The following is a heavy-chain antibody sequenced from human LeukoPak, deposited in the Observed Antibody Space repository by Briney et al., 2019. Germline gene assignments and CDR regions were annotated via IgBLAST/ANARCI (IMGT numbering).Heavy chain of an antibody. D-gene: IGHD2-2*01. CDR3: AREGPIYCSSTSCSEYFQH. Sequence: GGSLRLSCAASGFTFTDYWMSWLRQAPGKGLEWVANIKQDGSEKFYLDSVKGRFTISRDNAKNSLSLQMNSLRAEDTAIYYCAREGPIYCSSTSCSEYFQHWGQGTLVTVSS. V-gene: IGHV3-7*01. CDR2: IKQDGSEK. CDR1: GFTFTDYW. J-gene: IGHJ1*01.